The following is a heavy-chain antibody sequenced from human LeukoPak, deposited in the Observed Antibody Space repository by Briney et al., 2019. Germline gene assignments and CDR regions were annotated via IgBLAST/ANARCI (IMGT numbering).Heavy chain of an antibody. V-gene: IGHV1-69*13. CDR3: ARVDGYSYGYAYYFDY. CDR2: IIPIFGTA. J-gene: IGHJ4*02. D-gene: IGHD5-18*01. Sequence: SVKVSCKASGGTFSSCAISWVRQAPGQGLEWMGGIIPIFGTANYAQKFQGRVTITADESTSTAYMELSSLRSEDTAVYYCARVDGYSYGYAYYFDYWGQGTLVTVSS. CDR1: GGTFSSCA.